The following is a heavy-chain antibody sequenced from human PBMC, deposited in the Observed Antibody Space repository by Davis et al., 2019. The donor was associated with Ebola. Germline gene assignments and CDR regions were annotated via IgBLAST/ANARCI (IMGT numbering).Heavy chain of an antibody. CDR1: GFTFSNAW. V-gene: IGHV3-53*01. J-gene: IGHJ6*02. D-gene: IGHD4-17*01. CDR2: IYSGGST. CDR3: ASGSTVTTNYYYYGMTS. Sequence: PGGSLRLSCAASGFTFSNAWMSWVRQAPGKGLEWVSVIYSGGSTYYADSVKGRFTISRDNSKNTLYLQMNSLRAEDTAVYYCASGSTVTTNYYYYGMTSGAKGPRSPSP.